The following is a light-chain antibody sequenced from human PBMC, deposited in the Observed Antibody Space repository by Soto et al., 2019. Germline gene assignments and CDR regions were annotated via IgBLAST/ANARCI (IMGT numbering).Light chain of an antibody. CDR2: DAS. J-gene: IGKJ3*01. CDR3: QQRINWPLT. V-gene: IGKV3-11*01. Sequence: EIVLTQSQATLSLSPGERATLSCRASQSVSSYLAWYQQKPGQAPRLLIYDASNRATGIPARFSGSGSGTDFTLTCSSLEPEDFAVYYCQQRINWPLTFVPGTKVDIK. CDR1: QSVSSY.